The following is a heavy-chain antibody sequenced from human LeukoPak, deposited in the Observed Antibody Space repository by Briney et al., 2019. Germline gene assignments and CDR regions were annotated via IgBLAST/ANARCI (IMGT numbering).Heavy chain of an antibody. V-gene: IGHV3-23*01. J-gene: IGHJ4*02. Sequence: GGSLRLSCAASGFTFSDHAMSWVRQAPGKGLEWVSAISGSGSNTYYADSVKGRFTISRDNSKSTLYLQMNSLRVEDTAVYYCAKGSGIHDYWGQGILVTVSS. CDR3: AKGSGIHDY. CDR1: GFTFSDHA. CDR2: ISGSGSNT.